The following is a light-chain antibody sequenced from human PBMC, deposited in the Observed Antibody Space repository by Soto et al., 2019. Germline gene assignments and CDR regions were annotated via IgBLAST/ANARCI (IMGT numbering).Light chain of an antibody. V-gene: IGLV2-14*01. CDR3: SSYTSSTTRV. CDR1: TSDIGYYNF. CDR2: EVV. J-gene: IGLJ2*01. Sequence: QSALTQPASVSGFPGQSITISCTGTTSDIGYYNFVSWYQQHSGKAPKLLIYEVVSRPSGVSDRFSASKSGNTASLTISGLLTEDEADYYCSSYTSSTTRVFGGGTKLTVL.